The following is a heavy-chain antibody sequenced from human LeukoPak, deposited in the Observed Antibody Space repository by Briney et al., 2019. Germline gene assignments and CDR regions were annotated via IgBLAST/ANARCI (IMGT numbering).Heavy chain of an antibody. J-gene: IGHJ6*02. D-gene: IGHD3-22*01. CDR1: GFTFSNCW. V-gene: IGHV3-74*01. CDR3: ARDTYYYNSSAFYHYYYGMDV. Sequence: GGSLRLSCAASGFTFSNCWMHWVRQAPGKGLEWVSRIESDGSRTRYADSVKGRFTISRDSAKNTLYLQMNSLSAEDTAVYYCARDTYYYNSSAFYHYYYGMDVWGQGTTVTVSS. CDR2: IESDGSRT.